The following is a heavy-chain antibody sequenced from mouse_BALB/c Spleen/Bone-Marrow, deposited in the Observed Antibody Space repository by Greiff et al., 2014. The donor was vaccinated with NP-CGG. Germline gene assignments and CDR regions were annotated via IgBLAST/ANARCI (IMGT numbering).Heavy chain of an antibody. D-gene: IGHD2-4*01. CDR1: GFNTKDYY. CDR3: NARGDYDFDYFDY. J-gene: IGHJ2*01. V-gene: IGHV14-4*02. Sequence: VQLKQSGAELVRSGASVKLSCTASGFNTKDYYMHWVKQRPEQGLEWIGWIDPENGDTEYAPKFQGKATMTADTPSNTAYLQLSSLTSEDTAVYYCNARGDYDFDYFDYWGQGTTLTVSS. CDR2: IDPENGDT.